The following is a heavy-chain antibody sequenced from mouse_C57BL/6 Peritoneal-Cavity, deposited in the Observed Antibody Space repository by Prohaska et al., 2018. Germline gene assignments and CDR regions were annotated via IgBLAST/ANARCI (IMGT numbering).Heavy chain of an antibody. V-gene: IGHV1-52*01. Sequence: FTSYWMHWVKQRPIQGLEWIGNIDPSDSETHYNQKFKDKATLTVYKSSSTAYMQLSSLTSEDSAVYYCASLTGSFDYWGQGTTLTVSS. CDR1: FTSYW. CDR2: IDPSDSET. CDR3: ASLTGSFDY. J-gene: IGHJ2*01. D-gene: IGHD4-1*01.